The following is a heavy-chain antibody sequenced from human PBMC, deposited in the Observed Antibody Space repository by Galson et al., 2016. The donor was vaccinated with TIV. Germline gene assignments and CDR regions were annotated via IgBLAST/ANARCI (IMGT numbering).Heavy chain of an antibody. CDR1: GGIFNNYA. Sequence: SVKVSCKASGGIFNNYAISWVRQAPGQGLEWMGGIIAIFSIANYAQKFQGRVTITADESTSTAYMELSSLRSEDTAVYYCARNRGYSVTGDLDFWGQGTLVTVSS. CDR3: ARNRGYSVTGDLDF. CDR2: IIAIFSIA. V-gene: IGHV1-69*13. D-gene: IGHD5/OR15-5a*01. J-gene: IGHJ4*02.